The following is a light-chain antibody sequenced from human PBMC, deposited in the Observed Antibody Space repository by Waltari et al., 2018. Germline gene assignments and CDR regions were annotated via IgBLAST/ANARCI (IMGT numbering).Light chain of an antibody. CDR2: GFN. CDR1: GSNIGAGYD. J-gene: IGLJ2*01. CDR3: QSYDTSLSVV. Sequence: QSVLTQPPSVSGAPGQRVTIPCTGGGSNIGAGYDVPWDRQLPGKAPEPLTYGFNNRPSGVPDRFFGSLSGTSASLAITGLQAEDEADYYCQSYDTSLSVVFGGGTKLTV. V-gene: IGLV1-40*01.